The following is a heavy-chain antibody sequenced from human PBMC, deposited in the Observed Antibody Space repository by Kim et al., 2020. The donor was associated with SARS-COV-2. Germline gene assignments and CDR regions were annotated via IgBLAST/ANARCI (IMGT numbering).Heavy chain of an antibody. D-gene: IGHD4-17*01. V-gene: IGHV3-30-3*01. CDR3: ARDLKDYGYYGWYFDL. CDR1: GFTFRNYA. CDR2: ISYDGGNK. J-gene: IGHJ2*01. Sequence: GGSLRLSCAASGFTFRNYALHWVRQAPGKGLEWVAVISYDGGNKYYPDSVKGRLTISRDNSKNTLSLEMNSLRAEDKAEYYCARDLKDYGYYGWYFDLWG.